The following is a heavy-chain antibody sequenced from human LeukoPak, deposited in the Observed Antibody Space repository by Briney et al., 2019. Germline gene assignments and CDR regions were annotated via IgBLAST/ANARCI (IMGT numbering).Heavy chain of an antibody. J-gene: IGHJ4*02. CDR2: ISYDGSNK. Sequence: GGSLRLSCVGSGFSFSSHGMTWVRQAPGKGLEWVAVISYDGSNKYYADSVKGRFTISRDNSKNTLYLQMNSLRAEDTAVYYCANLLRWEPYWGQGTLVTVSS. CDR3: ANLLRWEPY. CDR1: GFSFSSHG. V-gene: IGHV3-30*18. D-gene: IGHD4-23*01.